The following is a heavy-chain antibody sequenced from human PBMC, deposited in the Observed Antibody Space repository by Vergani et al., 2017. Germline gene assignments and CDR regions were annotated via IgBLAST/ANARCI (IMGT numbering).Heavy chain of an antibody. CDR3: ASSGEEQLVDSRRNDVVAVAGNSGYYFDY. Sequence: QVQLQESGPGLVKPSETLSLTCAVSGYSISSGYYWGWIRQPPGKGLEWIGSIYHSGSTYYNPSLKSRVTISVDTSKNQFSLKLSSVTAADTAVYYCASSGEEQLVDSRRNDVVAVAGNSGYYFDYWGQGTLVTVSS. D-gene: IGHD6-19*01. J-gene: IGHJ4*02. CDR2: IYHSGST. V-gene: IGHV4-38-2*01. CDR1: GYSISSGYY.